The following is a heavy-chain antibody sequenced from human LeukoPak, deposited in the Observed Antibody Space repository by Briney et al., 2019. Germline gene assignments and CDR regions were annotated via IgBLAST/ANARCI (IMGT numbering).Heavy chain of an antibody. D-gene: IGHD3-22*01. CDR1: GFTFSSYE. J-gene: IGHJ4*02. Sequence: GGSLRLSCAASGFTFSSYEMNWVRQAPGKGLEWVSYISSSGSTIYYADSVKGRFTISRDNAKNTLYLQMNSLRAEDTAVYFCAGGQWGYLVDYWGQGTLVTVTS. CDR3: AGGQWGYLVDY. V-gene: IGHV3-48*03. CDR2: ISSSGSTI.